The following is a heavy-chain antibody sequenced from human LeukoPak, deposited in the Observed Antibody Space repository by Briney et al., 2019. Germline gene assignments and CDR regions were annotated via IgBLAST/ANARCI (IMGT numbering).Heavy chain of an antibody. D-gene: IGHD1-7*01. CDR1: GFTFSSYA. CDR3: ARDGNLYLDL. Sequence: GGSLRLSCAASGFTFSSYAMSWVRQAPGKGLEWLSYIRNSNTYTNYADSVKGRFTISRDNAKNSLYLQMNTLRAEDTAVYYCARDGNLYLDLWGRGTLVTVSS. J-gene: IGHJ2*01. CDR2: IRNSNTYT. V-gene: IGHV3-21*05.